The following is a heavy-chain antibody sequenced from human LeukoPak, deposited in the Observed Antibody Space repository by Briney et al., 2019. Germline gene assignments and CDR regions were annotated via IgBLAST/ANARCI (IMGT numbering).Heavy chain of an antibody. V-gene: IGHV4-59*01. J-gene: IGHJ4*02. Sequence: KASVTLSLTCTVSGGSISTYYWNWIRQPPGKGLEWIGYIYYSGRTNYNPSLKSRVSISIDTSKNQFSLKLSSVTAADTAVYYCARVGYSYGLHYWGQGTLVIVSS. CDR1: GGSISTYY. D-gene: IGHD5-18*01. CDR2: IYYSGRT. CDR3: ARVGYSYGLHY.